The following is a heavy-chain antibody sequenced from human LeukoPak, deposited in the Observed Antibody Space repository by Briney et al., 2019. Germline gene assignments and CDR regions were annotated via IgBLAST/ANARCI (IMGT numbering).Heavy chain of an antibody. Sequence: GGSLRLSCAVSGLTFSSYAMTWVRQAPGKGLEWVSGISGSGGYTYYADSVKGRFTISRDNSKNSLYLQMNSLRAEDTAVYYCARGYIAVAGTVDYWGQGTLVTVSS. V-gene: IGHV3-23*01. CDR1: GLTFSSYA. J-gene: IGHJ4*02. CDR2: ISGSGGYT. D-gene: IGHD6-19*01. CDR3: ARGYIAVAGTVDY.